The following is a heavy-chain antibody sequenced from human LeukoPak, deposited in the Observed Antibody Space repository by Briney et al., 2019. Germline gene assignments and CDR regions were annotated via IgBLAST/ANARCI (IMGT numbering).Heavy chain of an antibody. CDR3: ARHEYSGSYYGLSWFDP. Sequence: SETLSLTCTVSGGSISSGSYYWSWIRQPPGKGLEWIASIYYSGSTYYNPSLKSRVTISVDTSKNQLSLKLSSLTAADTAVYYCARHEYSGSYYGLSWFDPWGQGTLVTVSS. CDR2: IYYSGST. J-gene: IGHJ5*02. D-gene: IGHD1-26*01. V-gene: IGHV4-39*01. CDR1: GGSISSGSYY.